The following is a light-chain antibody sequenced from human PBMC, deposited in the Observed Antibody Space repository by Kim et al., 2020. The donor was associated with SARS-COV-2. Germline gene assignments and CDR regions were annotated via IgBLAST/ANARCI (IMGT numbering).Light chain of an antibody. CDR1: QSISSW. V-gene: IGKV1-5*01. J-gene: IGKJ1*01. CDR3: QQYNR. CDR2: DAS. Sequence: STLSASVGDRVTITCRASQSISSWLAWYQQKPGKAPKLLIYDASSLESGVPSRFSGSGPGTEFTLTISSLQPDDFATYYCQQYNRFGQGTKVDIK.